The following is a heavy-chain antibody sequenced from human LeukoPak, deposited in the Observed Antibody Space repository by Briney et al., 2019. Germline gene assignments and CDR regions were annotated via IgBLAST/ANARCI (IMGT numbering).Heavy chain of an antibody. CDR3: ARAASLATPLDY. CDR1: GGTFSSYA. J-gene: IGHJ4*02. D-gene: IGHD2-2*01. Sequence: SVKVSCKASGGTFSSYAISWVRQAPGQGLEWMGGIIPIFGTANYAQKFQGRVTITADESTSTAYMELSSLRSEDTAVYYCARAASLATPLDYWGQGTLVTVSS. CDR2: IIPIFGTA. V-gene: IGHV1-69*13.